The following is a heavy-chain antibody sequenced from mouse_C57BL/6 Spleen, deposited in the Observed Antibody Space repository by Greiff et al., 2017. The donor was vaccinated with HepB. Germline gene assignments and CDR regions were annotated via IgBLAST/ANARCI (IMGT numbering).Heavy chain of an antibody. CDR2: IDPPDSYT. CDR1: GYTFTSYW. Sequence: QVQLQQPGAELVMPGASVKLSCKASGYTFTSYWMHWVKQRPGQGLEWIGEIDPPDSYTNYNQKFKGKSTLTVDKSSSTAYMQLSSLTSEDSAVYYCARGNYSYYYGSSSLDYWGQGTTLTVAS. CDR3: ARGNYSYYYGSSSLDY. J-gene: IGHJ2*01. D-gene: IGHD1-1*01. V-gene: IGHV1-69*01.